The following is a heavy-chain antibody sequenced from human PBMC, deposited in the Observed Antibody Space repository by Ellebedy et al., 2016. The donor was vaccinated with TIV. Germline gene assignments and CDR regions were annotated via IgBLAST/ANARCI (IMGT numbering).Heavy chain of an antibody. Sequence: ASVKVSXXGSGYTFTDYYIHWVRQAPGQGLEWLGWINPYSGDTKYGQKSQGRVTLTRDTSIVTAYMELSKLRSDDTAVYYCARESSSDASDDYWGQGTLVTVSS. CDR1: GYTFTDYY. J-gene: IGHJ4*02. CDR2: INPYSGDT. CDR3: ARESSSDASDDY. V-gene: IGHV1-2*02.